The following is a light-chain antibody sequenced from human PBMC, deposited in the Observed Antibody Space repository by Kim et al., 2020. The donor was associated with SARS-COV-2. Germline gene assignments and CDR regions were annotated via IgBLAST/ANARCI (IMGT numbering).Light chain of an antibody. Sequence: DIQMTQSPSTLSASVGDRVTITCRASQSISSWLAWYQQKPGKAPKLLIYKASSLESGVPSRFSDSGSGTEFTLTISSLQPDDFATYYCQQSGRTFGQGTKVDIK. V-gene: IGKV1-5*03. CDR2: KAS. J-gene: IGKJ1*01. CDR1: QSISSW. CDR3: QQSGRT.